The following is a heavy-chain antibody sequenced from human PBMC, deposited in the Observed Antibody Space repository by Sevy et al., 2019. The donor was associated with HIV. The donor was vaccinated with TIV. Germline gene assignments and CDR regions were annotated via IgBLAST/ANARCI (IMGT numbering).Heavy chain of an antibody. CDR1: GFSLSTSGMC. D-gene: IGHD6-19*01. CDR2: LDWDDDK. Sequence: SGPTLVNPTQTLTLTCTFSGFSLSTSGMCVSWIRQPPGKALEWLALLDWDDDKYYSTRLKTGLTISKDTHKNQVVLTMTNMDPVDTATYCCARIRTGYSSGWYEYYYYYMDVWGKGTTVTVSS. J-gene: IGHJ6*03. V-gene: IGHV2-70*01. CDR3: ARIRTGYSSGWYEYYYYYMDV.